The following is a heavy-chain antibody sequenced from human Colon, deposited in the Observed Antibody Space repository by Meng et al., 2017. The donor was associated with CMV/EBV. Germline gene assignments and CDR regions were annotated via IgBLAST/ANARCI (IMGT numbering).Heavy chain of an antibody. V-gene: IGHV1-18*01. Sequence: QVQLVQSGAEVKKPGASVKVSCKTSGYTFTNFGISWVRQAPGQGLEWMAYISPYNGDTNYAQKFQGRVTISADESTSTLYMELRSLRSDDTAIYYCARTHGSGNYHYAGDFWGQGTLVTVSS. CDR1: GYTFTNFG. CDR2: ISPYNGDT. D-gene: IGHD3-10*01. J-gene: IGHJ4*02. CDR3: ARTHGSGNYHYAGDF.